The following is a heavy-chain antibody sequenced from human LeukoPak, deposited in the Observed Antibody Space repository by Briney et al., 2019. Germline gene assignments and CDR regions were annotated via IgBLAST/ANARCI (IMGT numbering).Heavy chain of an antibody. CDR3: AGSDIVVVPAALEGVAFDI. CDR1: GGSISSGDYY. CDR2: IYYSGST. J-gene: IGHJ3*02. Sequence: SQTLSLTCTVSGGSISSGDYYWSWIRQPPGKGLEWIGYIYYSGSTYYNPSLKSRVTISVDTSKNQFSLKLSSVTAADTAVYYCAGSDIVVVPAALEGVAFDIWGQGTMVTVSS. V-gene: IGHV4-30-4*01. D-gene: IGHD2-2*01.